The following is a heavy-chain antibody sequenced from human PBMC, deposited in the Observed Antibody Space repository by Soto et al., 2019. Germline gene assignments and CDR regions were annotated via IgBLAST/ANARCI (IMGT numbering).Heavy chain of an antibody. Sequence: QVQLQESGPGLVKPSQTLSLTGTVSGGSISSGRYYWSWIRQHPGKGLEWIGYIYYSGSTYYNPSLKSPVTISVDTSKNQFSLKLSSVTAADTAVYYCARDRRFGEVDYYYGMDVWGQGTTVTVSS. V-gene: IGHV4-31*01. D-gene: IGHD3-10*01. CDR3: ARDRRFGEVDYYYGMDV. CDR2: IYYSGST. CDR1: GGSISSGRYY. J-gene: IGHJ6*02.